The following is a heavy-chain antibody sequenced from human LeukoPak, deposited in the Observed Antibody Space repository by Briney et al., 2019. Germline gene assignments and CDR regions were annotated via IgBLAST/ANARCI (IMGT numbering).Heavy chain of an antibody. CDR3: ARDRHYYYYYMDV. Sequence: SGGSLRLSCAASGFTFSDYWMSWVRLAPGKGLEWVANIKQDGSEIYYVDSVKGRFTISRDNAKNSLYLQMNSLRAEDTAVYYCARDRHYYYYYMDVWGKGTTVTISS. CDR1: GFTFSDYW. V-gene: IGHV3-7*03. J-gene: IGHJ6*03. CDR2: IKQDGSEI.